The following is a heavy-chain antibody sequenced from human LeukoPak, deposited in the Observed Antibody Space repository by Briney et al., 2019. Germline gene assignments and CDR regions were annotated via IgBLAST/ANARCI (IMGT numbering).Heavy chain of an antibody. Sequence: AGGSLRLSCAASGFTFSSYAMSWVRQAPGKGLEWVSAISGSGGSTYYADSVKGRFTISRDNSKNTLYLQMNSLRAEDTAVYYCAKAEDITIFGVVIPYYYYGMDVWGQGTTVTVSS. CDR3: AKAEDITIFGVVIPYYYYGMDV. CDR1: GFTFSSYA. D-gene: IGHD3-3*01. J-gene: IGHJ6*02. CDR2: ISGSGGST. V-gene: IGHV3-23*01.